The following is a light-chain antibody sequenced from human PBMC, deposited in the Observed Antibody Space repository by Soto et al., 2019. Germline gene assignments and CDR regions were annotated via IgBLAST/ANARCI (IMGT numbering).Light chain of an antibody. CDR2: KAS. J-gene: IGKJ1*01. CDR3: QQYKTNWT. V-gene: IGKV1-5*03. Sequence: DIQMTQSPSTLSASVGDRVTITCRASQSISSWLAWYQQKPGKAPKLLIYKASNLESGVPSRFSGSGSGTEFTLTISSLQPDDFATYYCQQYKTNWTFGPGTKVEIK. CDR1: QSISSW.